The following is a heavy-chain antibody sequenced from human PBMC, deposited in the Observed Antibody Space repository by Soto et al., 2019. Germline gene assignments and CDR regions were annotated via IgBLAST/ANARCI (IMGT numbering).Heavy chain of an antibody. D-gene: IGHD5-18*01. CDR3: ARGLQLWLGTQKGMDV. J-gene: IGHJ6*02. CDR2: INHSGST. Sequence: SETLSITCAFYGGSFSGYYWSWIRQPPGKGLEWIGEINHSGSTNYNPSLKSRVTISVDTSKNQFSLKLSSVTAADTAVYYCARGLQLWLGTQKGMDVWGQGTTVTVSS. V-gene: IGHV4-34*01. CDR1: GGSFSGYY.